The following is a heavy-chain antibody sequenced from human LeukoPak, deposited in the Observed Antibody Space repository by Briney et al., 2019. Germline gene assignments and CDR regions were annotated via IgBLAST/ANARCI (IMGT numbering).Heavy chain of an antibody. J-gene: IGHJ4*02. Sequence: GGSLRLSCAASGFTFTNYDMHWVRQAPGKGLEWVALISYGGSNEYYGGSVKGRFTISRDNSKNTLYLQMNSLSAEDTAVYYCATGDNSGFDYWGQGTLVTVSS. CDR1: GFTFTNYD. V-gene: IGHV3-30*03. D-gene: IGHD3-22*01. CDR2: ISYGGSNE. CDR3: ATGDNSGFDY.